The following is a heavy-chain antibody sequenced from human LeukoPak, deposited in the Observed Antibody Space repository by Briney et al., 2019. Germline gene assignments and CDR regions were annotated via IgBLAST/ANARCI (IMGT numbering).Heavy chain of an antibody. CDR2: INHSGST. CDR1: GGSFSGYY. CDR3: SRMAAIFGVVVAFDI. Sequence: SETLSPTCAVYGGSFSGYYWSWIRQPPGKGLEWIGGINHSGSTNYNPSLKSRVTISVDTSKNQFSLKLSSVTAADTAVYYCSRMAAIFGVVVAFDIWGQGTMVTVSS. D-gene: IGHD3-3*01. J-gene: IGHJ3*02. V-gene: IGHV4-34*03.